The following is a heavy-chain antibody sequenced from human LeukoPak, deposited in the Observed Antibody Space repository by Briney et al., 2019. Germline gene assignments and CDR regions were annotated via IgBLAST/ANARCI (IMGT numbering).Heavy chain of an antibody. J-gene: IGHJ4*02. CDR1: GGSISGYY. V-gene: IGHV4-59*12. D-gene: IGHD3-10*01. CDR3: ARARGSEFGELLLWGVFDY. CDR2: LYYMRGA. Sequence: ASETLSLTCTVSGGSISGYYWNWSRQPPGKGVEWIGNLYYMRGAWYKSSLKSRVTISVDTSKNQFSLKLSSVTAADTAVYYCARARGSEFGELLLWGVFDYWGQGTLVTVSS.